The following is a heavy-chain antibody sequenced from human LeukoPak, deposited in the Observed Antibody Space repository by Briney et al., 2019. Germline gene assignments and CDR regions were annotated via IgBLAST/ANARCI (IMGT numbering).Heavy chain of an antibody. Sequence: GGSLRLSCAASGFTFSSYGMHWVRQAPGQGLEWVAFIRYDGSNKYYADSVKGRFTISRDNAKNSLYLQMNSLRAEDTAVYYCARETSGAWDYWGQGTLVTVSS. J-gene: IGHJ4*02. V-gene: IGHV3-30*02. CDR3: ARETSGAWDY. D-gene: IGHD1-26*01. CDR2: IRYDGSNK. CDR1: GFTFSSYG.